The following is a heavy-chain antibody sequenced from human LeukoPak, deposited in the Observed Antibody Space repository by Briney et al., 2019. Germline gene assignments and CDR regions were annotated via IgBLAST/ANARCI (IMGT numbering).Heavy chain of an antibody. CDR3: ARDSVYSHGSGFDF. V-gene: IGHV3-30-3*01. Sequence: GRSLRLSCAASGFTFSSYAMHWVRQAPGKGLEWVAVISYDGSNKYYADSVKGRFSISRDNSKNTVYLQLNSLGPEDTAVYYCARDSVYSHGSGFDFWGQGTLVTVSS. J-gene: IGHJ4*02. D-gene: IGHD3-10*01. CDR2: ISYDGSNK. CDR1: GFTFSSYA.